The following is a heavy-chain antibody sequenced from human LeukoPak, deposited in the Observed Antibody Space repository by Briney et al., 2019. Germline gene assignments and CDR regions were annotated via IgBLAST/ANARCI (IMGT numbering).Heavy chain of an antibody. CDR1: GFTFSSYA. CDR3: AKDKNLIAALYFDY. D-gene: IGHD6-6*01. Sequence: GGSLRLSCAASGFTFSSYAMSCVRQAPGKGLEWVSAISGSGGSTYYVDSVKGRFTISRDNSKNTLYLQMNSLRAEDTAVYYCAKDKNLIAALYFDYWGQGILVTVSS. V-gene: IGHV3-23*01. J-gene: IGHJ4*02. CDR2: ISGSGGST.